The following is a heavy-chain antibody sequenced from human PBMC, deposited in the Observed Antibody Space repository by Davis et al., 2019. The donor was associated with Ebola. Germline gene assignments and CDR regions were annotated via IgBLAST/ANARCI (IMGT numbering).Heavy chain of an antibody. Sequence: GESLKISCAASGFTFSTYSMNWVRQAPGKGLEWVSSISSSSTYIFYADSVKGRFTISRDNAKRSLFLQMNSLRAEDTALYYCTRGGYDGAGSIPFDFWGQGTLVTVSS. CDR3: TRGGYDGAGSIPFDF. CDR2: ISSSSTYI. V-gene: IGHV3-21*01. CDR1: GFTFSTYS. D-gene: IGHD3-3*01. J-gene: IGHJ4*02.